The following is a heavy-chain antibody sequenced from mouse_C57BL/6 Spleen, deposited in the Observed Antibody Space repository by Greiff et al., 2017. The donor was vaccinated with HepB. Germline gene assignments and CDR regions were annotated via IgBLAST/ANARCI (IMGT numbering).Heavy chain of an antibody. D-gene: IGHD1-1*01. CDR2: ISDGGSYT. CDR3: ARDPYYYGFDY. J-gene: IGHJ2*01. Sequence: DVQLVESGGGLVKPGGSLKLSCAASGFTFSSYAMSWVRQTPEKRLEWVATISDGGSYTYYPDNVKGRFTISRDNAKNNLYLQMSHLKSEDTAMYYCARDPYYYGFDYWGQGTTLTVSS. V-gene: IGHV5-4*01. CDR1: GFTFSSYA.